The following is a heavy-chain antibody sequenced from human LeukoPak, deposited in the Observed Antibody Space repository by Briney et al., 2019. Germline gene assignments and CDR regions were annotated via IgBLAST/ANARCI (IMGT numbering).Heavy chain of an antibody. CDR2: IYYSGNT. V-gene: IGHV4-59*11. D-gene: IGHD3-3*01. J-gene: IGHJ3*02. CDR3: ASWYYDFWSGYLGAFDI. Sequence: SETLSLTCSVSGGSISSHYWSWIRQPPGKGLEWIGYIYYSGNTNYNPSLKSRVTISVDTSKNQFSLKLSSVTAADTAVYYCASWYYDFWSGYLGAFDIWGQGTMVTVSS. CDR1: GGSISSHY.